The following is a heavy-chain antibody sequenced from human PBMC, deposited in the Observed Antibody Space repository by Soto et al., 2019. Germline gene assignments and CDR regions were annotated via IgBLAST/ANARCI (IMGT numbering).Heavy chain of an antibody. CDR2: ISYDGSNK. V-gene: IGHV3-30-3*01. J-gene: IGHJ4*02. Sequence: QVQLVESGGGVVQPGRSLRLSCAASGFTFSSYAMHWVRQAPGKGLEWVAVISYDGSNKYYADSVKGRFTIFRDNSKKTLSLQMNSLRAEDTAVYYCARDYWSHGAPFDYWGQGTLVTVSS. CDR1: GFTFSSYA. D-gene: IGHD3-3*01. CDR3: ARDYWSHGAPFDY.